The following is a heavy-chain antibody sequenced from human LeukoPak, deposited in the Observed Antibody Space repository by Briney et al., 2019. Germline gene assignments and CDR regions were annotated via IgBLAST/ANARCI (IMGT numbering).Heavy chain of an antibody. CDR1: GFTFSSYT. CDR2: ISTSSIYI. V-gene: IGHV3-21*01. Sequence: GGSLRLSCAASGFTFSSYTMNWVRQAPGKGLEWVSSISTSSIYIYYADSVKGRFTISRDNAKNSLYLQMNSLRAEDTAVYYCARAQGDYGDYAFDYWGQGTLVTVSS. CDR3: ARAQGDYGDYAFDY. D-gene: IGHD4-17*01. J-gene: IGHJ4*02.